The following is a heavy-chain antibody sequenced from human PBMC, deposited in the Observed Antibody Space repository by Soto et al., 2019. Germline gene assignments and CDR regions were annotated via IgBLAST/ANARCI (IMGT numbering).Heavy chain of an antibody. J-gene: IGHJ5*02. CDR2: IDHSGTT. Sequence: PSETLSLTCGVNGGSFSGYYWNWIRQAPGKGLEWIGEIDHSGTTNYNPSLSSRVTILVDTSRSHLSLKLSFVPAADTVIYYCARSLGFARGWPVSRINNWFDPWGQGTLVTVSS. CDR3: ARSLGFARGWPVSRINNWFDP. CDR1: GGSFSGYY. V-gene: IGHV4-34*01. D-gene: IGHD6-19*01.